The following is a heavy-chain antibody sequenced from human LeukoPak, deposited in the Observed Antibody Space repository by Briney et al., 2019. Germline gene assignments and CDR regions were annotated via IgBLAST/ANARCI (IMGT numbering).Heavy chain of an antibody. J-gene: IGHJ5*02. CDR3: AKRSHVLGEDPWFDP. D-gene: IGHD3-16*01. V-gene: IGHV5-51*01. Sequence: GESLKISCRGSGYISTNYWIGWVRQMPGQGLEWMGIIHPSDSETLYGPSFQGQVIISVDKSISTIYLQWASLKASDTAMYYCAKRSHVLGEDPWFDPWGQGTLVTVSS. CDR2: IHPSDSET. CDR1: GYISTNYW.